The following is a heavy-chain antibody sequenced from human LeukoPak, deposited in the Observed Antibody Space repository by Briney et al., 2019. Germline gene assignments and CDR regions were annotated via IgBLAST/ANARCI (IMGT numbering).Heavy chain of an antibody. J-gene: IGHJ5*01. Sequence: PGGSLRLSCEASGFTFTSYAMSWVRQTPGKGLEWVSSVSASGVSTDYADSVKGRFTISRANSKNTLYLQINSLRAEGTAVYYCAKQSSSGWYASFDSWGQGTLVTVSS. CDR1: GFTFTSYA. CDR2: VSASGVST. CDR3: AKQSSSGWYASFDS. D-gene: IGHD6-19*01. V-gene: IGHV3-23*01.